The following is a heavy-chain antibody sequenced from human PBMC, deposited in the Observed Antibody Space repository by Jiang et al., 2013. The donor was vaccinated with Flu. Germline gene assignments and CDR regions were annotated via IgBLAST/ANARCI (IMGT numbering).Heavy chain of an antibody. CDR3: AIAPDY. CDR1: GGSVSRTDNY. Sequence: GSGLVKPSETLSLTCTVSGGSVSRTDNYWGWIRQPPGKGLEWIGSVYYRGSTYYNPSLKSRVTISVDSSKNQFSLKLNSVTAADTAVYYCAIAPDYWGQGTLVTVSS. D-gene: IGHD2-21*01. J-gene: IGHJ4*02. CDR2: VYYRGST. V-gene: IGHV4-39*07.